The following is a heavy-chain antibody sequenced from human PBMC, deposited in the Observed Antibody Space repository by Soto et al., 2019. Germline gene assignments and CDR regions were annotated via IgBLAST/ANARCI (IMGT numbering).Heavy chain of an antibody. CDR3: ARGAAVAGTSAPADY. D-gene: IGHD6-19*01. CDR1: GYTFTSYG. J-gene: IGHJ4*02. CDR2: ISAYNGNT. Sequence: GASVKVSCKASGYTFTSYGISWVRQAPGQGLEWMGWISAYNGNTNYAQKLQGRVTMTTDTSTSTAYMELGSLRSDDTAVYYCARGAAVAGTSAPADYWGQGTLVTVSS. V-gene: IGHV1-18*01.